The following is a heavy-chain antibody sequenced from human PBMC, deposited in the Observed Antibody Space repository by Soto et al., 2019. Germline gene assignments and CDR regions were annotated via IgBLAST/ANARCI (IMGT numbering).Heavy chain of an antibody. V-gene: IGHV3-23*01. D-gene: IGHD5-12*01. CDR1: GFTFSSYA. Sequence: GGSLRLSCAASGFTFSSYAMSWVRQAPGKGLEWVSAISGSGGSTYYADSVKGRFTISRDNSKNTLYLQMNSLRAEDTAVYYGANQQGNSGYDYFDYWGQGTLVTVSS. CDR3: ANQQGNSGYDYFDY. J-gene: IGHJ4*02. CDR2: ISGSGGST.